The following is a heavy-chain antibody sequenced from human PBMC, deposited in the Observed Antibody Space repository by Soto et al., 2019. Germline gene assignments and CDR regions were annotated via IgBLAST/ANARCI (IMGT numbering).Heavy chain of an antibody. CDR3: AHKIVAGYCSGGSCYWFDP. V-gene: IGHV2-5*02. D-gene: IGHD2-15*01. CDR2: IYWDDDK. CDR1: GFSLSTSGVG. Sequence: SGPTLVKPTQTLTLTCTFSGFSLSTSGVGVGWIRQPPGKALEWLALIYWDDDKRYSPSLKSRLTITKDTSKNQVVLTMTNMDPVDTATYYCAHKIVAGYCSGGSCYWFDPWGQGTLVTVSS. J-gene: IGHJ5*02.